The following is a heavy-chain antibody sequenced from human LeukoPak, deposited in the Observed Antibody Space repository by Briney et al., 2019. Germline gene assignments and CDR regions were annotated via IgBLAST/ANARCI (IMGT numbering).Heavy chain of an antibody. J-gene: IGHJ4*02. CDR2: INPSGGTT. CDR3: ARFLAGTFDY. Sequence: ASVKVSCKASGYTFISYYMHWVRQAPGQGLEWMGIINPSGGTTTYAQKFQGRVTMTRDASTSTVYMELSSLRSEDTAVYYCARFLAGTFDYWGQGTLVTVSS. V-gene: IGHV1-46*01. D-gene: IGHD6-13*01. CDR1: GYTFISYY.